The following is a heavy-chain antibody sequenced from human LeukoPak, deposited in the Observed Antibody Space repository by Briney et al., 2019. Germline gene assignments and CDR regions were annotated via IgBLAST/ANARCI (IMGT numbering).Heavy chain of an antibody. CDR2: IYHSGST. J-gene: IGHJ4*02. Sequence: SETLSLTCTVSGYSISSGYYWGWIRQPPGKGLEWIGSIYHSGSTYYNPSLKSRVTISVDTSKNQFSLKLSSVTAADTAVYYCARDGCSSTSCYEDYWGQGTLVTVSS. V-gene: IGHV4-38-2*02. D-gene: IGHD2-2*01. CDR3: ARDGCSSTSCYEDY. CDR1: GYSISSGYY.